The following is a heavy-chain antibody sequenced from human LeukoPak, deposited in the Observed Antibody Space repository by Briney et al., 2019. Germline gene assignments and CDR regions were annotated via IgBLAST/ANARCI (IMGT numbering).Heavy chain of an antibody. V-gene: IGHV3-74*01. J-gene: IGHJ4*02. Sequence: GGSLRLSCAVSGFTFSNYWMHWVRQVPGKGLEWVSRIHSDGSSTKYADSVKGRFTISRDDAKNTLYLQMNSLRADDTAVYYCTRGYIYGSIDYWGQGTLVTVDS. D-gene: IGHD5-18*01. CDR1: GFTFSNYW. CDR3: TRGYIYGSIDY. CDR2: IHSDGSST.